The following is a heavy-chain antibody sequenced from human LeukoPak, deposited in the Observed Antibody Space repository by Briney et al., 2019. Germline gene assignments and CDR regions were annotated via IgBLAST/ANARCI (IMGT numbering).Heavy chain of an antibody. Sequence: GASVKVPCEASGGTFSSYAISWVRQAPGQGLEWMGGIIPIFGTANYAQKFQGRVTITADESTSTAYMELSSLRSEDTAVYYCARAQGVTMVRGVIDYYYGMDVWGKGTTVTVSS. D-gene: IGHD3-10*01. V-gene: IGHV1-69*01. CDR2: IIPIFGTA. CDR3: ARAQGVTMVRGVIDYYYGMDV. CDR1: GGTFSSYA. J-gene: IGHJ6*04.